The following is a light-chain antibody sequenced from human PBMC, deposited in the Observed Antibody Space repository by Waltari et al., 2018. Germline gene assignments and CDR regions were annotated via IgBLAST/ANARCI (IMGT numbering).Light chain of an antibody. CDR2: EGN. V-gene: IGLV2-8*01. CDR3: SSYTGSNILV. Sequence: QSALTQPPSASGSPGQSVTISCTGPSTDINTYNYVSWYQQHPDKAPKLIIFEGNKRPSGVPDRFSGSKSGNPASLTVSGLQAEDEADYYCSSYTGSNILVFGGGTKLTVL. J-gene: IGLJ3*02. CDR1: STDINTYNY.